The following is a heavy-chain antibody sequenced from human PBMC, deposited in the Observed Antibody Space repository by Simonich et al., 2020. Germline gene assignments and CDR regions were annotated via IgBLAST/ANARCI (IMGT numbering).Heavy chain of an antibody. D-gene: IGHD3-22*01. CDR3: AKDLGERITMIVVVIDAFDI. Sequence: GGGLVQPGGSLRLSCAAYGFTFSSYAMSWVRQAPGKGLEWVSAISGRGGSTYYADSVKGRFTISRDNSKNTLYLQMNSLRAEDTAVYYCAKDLGERITMIVVVIDAFDIWGQGTMVTVSS. J-gene: IGHJ3*02. CDR2: ISGRGGST. CDR1: GFTFSSYA. V-gene: IGHV3-23*01.